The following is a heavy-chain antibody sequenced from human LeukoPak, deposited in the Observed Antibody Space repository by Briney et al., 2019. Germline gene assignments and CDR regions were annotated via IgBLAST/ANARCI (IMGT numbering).Heavy chain of an antibody. D-gene: IGHD3-22*01. Sequence: SCKASGDSLSNHGISWVRQAPGQGLEWVANIKKDGSEKYYVDSVKGRFTISRDNAKNSMYLQMNSLRAEDTAVYYCARDVVVVPLYWGRGTLVTVSS. CDR2: IKKDGSEK. CDR1: GDSLSNHG. V-gene: IGHV3-7*04. J-gene: IGHJ4*02. CDR3: ARDVVVVPLY.